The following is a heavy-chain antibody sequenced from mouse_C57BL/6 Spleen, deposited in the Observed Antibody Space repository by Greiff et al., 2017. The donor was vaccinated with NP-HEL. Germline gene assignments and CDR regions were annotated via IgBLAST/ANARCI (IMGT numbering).Heavy chain of an antibody. D-gene: IGHD3-3*01. Sequence: QVQLQQSGAELARPGASVKLSCKASGYTFTSYGISWVKQRTGQGLEWIGEIYPRSGNTYYNEKFKGKATLTADKSSSNAYMELRRLTSEDSAVYFCARGDRRGYYAMDYWGQGTSVTVSS. J-gene: IGHJ4*01. CDR1: GYTFTSYG. CDR2: IYPRSGNT. V-gene: IGHV1-81*01. CDR3: ARGDRRGYYAMDY.